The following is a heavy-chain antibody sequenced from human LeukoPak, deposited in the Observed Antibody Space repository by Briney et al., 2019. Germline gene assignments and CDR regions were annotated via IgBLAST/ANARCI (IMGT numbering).Heavy chain of an antibody. J-gene: IGHJ4*02. V-gene: IGHV3-23*01. CDR1: GFTFSSYA. CDR2: ISGSGGST. Sequence: PGGSLRLSCAASGFTFSSYAMSWVRQAPGKGLEWVSAISGSGGSTYYADSVKGRFTISRDNAKNSLYLQMNSLRAEDTAVYYCARDEPPTSSEGGYWGQGTLVTVSS. CDR3: ARDEPPTSSEGGY. D-gene: IGHD6-6*01.